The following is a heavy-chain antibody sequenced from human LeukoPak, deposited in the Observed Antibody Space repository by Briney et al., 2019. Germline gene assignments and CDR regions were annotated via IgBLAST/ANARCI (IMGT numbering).Heavy chain of an antibody. J-gene: IGHJ5*02. CDR3: ARAPITMVRGVGKTNWFDP. D-gene: IGHD3-10*01. CDR2: INPSGGST. CDR1: GYTFTSYY. V-gene: IGHV1-46*01. Sequence: EASAKVSCKASGYTFTSYYMHWVRQAPGQGLEWMGIINPSGGSTSYAQKFQGRVTMTRDTSTSTVYMELSSLRSEDTAVYYCARAPITMVRGVGKTNWFDPWGQGTLVTVSS.